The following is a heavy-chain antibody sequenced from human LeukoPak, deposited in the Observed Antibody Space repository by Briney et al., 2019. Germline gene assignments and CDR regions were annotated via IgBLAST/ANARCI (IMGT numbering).Heavy chain of an antibody. J-gene: IGHJ4*02. CDR3: ARDGWNYFPLDF. CDR2: ISSATGHT. D-gene: IGHD1-7*01. Sequence: PGGSLRLSCEVSGLTFSDYYMSWIRQAPGKGLEWISYISSATGHTNYADSVKGRFTISRDDAKNSLYLQLTSLRVEDTAVYYCARDGWNYFPLDFWGQGTLVTVFS. V-gene: IGHV3-11*06. CDR1: GLTFSDYY.